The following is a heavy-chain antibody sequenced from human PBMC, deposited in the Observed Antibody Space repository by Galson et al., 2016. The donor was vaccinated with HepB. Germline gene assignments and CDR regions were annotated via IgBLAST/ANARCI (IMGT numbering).Heavy chain of an antibody. D-gene: IGHD1-26*01. V-gene: IGHV3-33*01. J-gene: IGHJ4*02. CDR2: IWADGGNK. CDR3: ARDMYTGSYIIDY. CDR1: GFTFSNHG. Sequence: SLRLSCAASGFTFSNHGMHWVRQAPGKGLECVAGIWADGGNKYYVDSVKGRFTISRDNSKNTVYLQMNSLRADDTAVYYCARDMYTGSYIIDYWGQGTLVTVSS.